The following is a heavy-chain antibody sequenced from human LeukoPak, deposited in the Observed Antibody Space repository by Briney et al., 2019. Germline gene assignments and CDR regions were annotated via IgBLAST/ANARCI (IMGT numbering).Heavy chain of an antibody. Sequence: GGSLRLPCAASGFTFSSYAMSWVRQAPGKGLEWVSAISGSGGSTYYADSVKGRFTISRDNSKNTLYLQMNSLRAEDTAVYYCAKATVTTYFSERYYFDYWGQGTLVTVSS. D-gene: IGHD4-17*01. V-gene: IGHV3-23*01. CDR2: ISGSGGST. J-gene: IGHJ4*02. CDR1: GFTFSSYA. CDR3: AKATVTTYFSERYYFDY.